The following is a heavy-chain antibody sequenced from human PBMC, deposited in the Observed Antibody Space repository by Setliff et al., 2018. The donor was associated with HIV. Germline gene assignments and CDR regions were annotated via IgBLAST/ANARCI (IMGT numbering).Heavy chain of an antibody. J-gene: IGHJ4*02. CDR2: ISTSGTT. Sequence: SSETLSLTCTVSGGSISSGSHFWGWIRQPAGKGLEWIGHISTSGTTKYNPSLKSRVTISVDTSKNQFSLNLRSVTAADTAVYYCVREGVRRGLGSGSFLSSGPYYFDFWGQGALVTVSS. CDR1: GGSISSGSHF. CDR3: VREGVRRGLGSGSFLSSGPYYFDF. V-gene: IGHV4-61*09. D-gene: IGHD3-10*01.